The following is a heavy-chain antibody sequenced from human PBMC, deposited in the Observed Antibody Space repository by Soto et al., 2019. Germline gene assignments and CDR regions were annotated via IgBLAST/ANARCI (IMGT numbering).Heavy chain of an antibody. Sequence: VQLVESGGGVVQPGRSLRLSCAASGFTFSDYAMHWVRQAPGKGLEWVAVVSHGGRNTHYADSVKGRVTISRDSSKNTVSMEMTSLRAEDTAVYYCAKGGRQWLVTSDFNYWGQGALVTVSS. CDR3: AKGGRQWLVTSDFNY. CDR1: GFTFSDYA. D-gene: IGHD6-19*01. J-gene: IGHJ4*02. CDR2: VSHGGRNT. V-gene: IGHV3-30*18.